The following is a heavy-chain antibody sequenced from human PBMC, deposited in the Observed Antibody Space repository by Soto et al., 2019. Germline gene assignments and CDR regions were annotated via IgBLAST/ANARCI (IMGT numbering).Heavy chain of an antibody. CDR3: ARATQFYYDSSGYSKNFDP. CDR1: GGSFSGYF. CDR2: INHIGST. J-gene: IGHJ5*02. D-gene: IGHD3-22*01. Sequence: SETLSLTCGVSGGSFSGYFWTWIRQAPGKGLEWIGEINHIGSTNYNPSLRSRLTISIDTSKKQFSLKLTSVTAADTALYFCARATQFYYDSSGYSKNFDPWGQGTLVTVSS. V-gene: IGHV4-34*01.